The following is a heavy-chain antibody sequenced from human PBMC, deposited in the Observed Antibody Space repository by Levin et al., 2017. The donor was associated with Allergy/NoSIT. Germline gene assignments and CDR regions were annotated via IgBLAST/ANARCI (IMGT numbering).Heavy chain of an antibody. Sequence: ASVKVSCKASGYIFTDYWISWVRQTPEKGLEWMGRIDPSDSYLNYSPSFQGHVTISADKSTNTAYVHWNSLQASDTAIYFCARLDRKGISAPMRNFFYMDVWGTGTTVTVSS. CDR1: GYIFTDYW. V-gene: IGHV5-10-1*01. D-gene: IGHD1-14*01. CDR2: IDPSDSYL. CDR3: ARLDRKGISAPMRNFFYMDV. J-gene: IGHJ6*03.